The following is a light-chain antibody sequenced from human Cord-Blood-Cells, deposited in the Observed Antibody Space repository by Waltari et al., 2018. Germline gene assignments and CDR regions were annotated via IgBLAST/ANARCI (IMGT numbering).Light chain of an antibody. CDR3: MQALQTPLT. CDR1: QSFLHSNGYNY. V-gene: IGKV2-28*01. CDR2: LGS. J-gene: IGKJ4*01. Sequence: DIVMTQSPLSLPVTPGEPASISCRSSQSFLHSNGYNYLDWYLQKPGPSPQLLIYLGSNRASGVPDRFSGSGSGTDFTLKISRVEAEDVGVYYCMQALQTPLTFGGGTKVEIK.